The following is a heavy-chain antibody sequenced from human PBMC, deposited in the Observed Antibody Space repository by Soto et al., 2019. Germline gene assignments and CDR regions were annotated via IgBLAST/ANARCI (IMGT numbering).Heavy chain of an antibody. J-gene: IGHJ4*02. V-gene: IGHV4-39*01. CDR3: ARNGRDILTGHGLFDY. Sequence: SETLSLTCTVSGGSISSSSYYWGWIRQPPGKGLEWIGSIYYSGSTYYNPSLKSRVTISVDTSKNQFSLKLSSVTAADTAVYYCARNGRDILTGHGLFDYWGQGTLVTVSS. CDR2: IYYSGST. CDR1: GGSISSSSYY. D-gene: IGHD3-9*01.